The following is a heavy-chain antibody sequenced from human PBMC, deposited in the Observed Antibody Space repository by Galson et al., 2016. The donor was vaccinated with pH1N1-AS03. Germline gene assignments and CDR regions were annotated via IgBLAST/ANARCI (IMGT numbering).Heavy chain of an antibody. CDR2: IYWNDDI. D-gene: IGHD4-17*01. CDR1: GFSLSTSGVG. V-gene: IGHV2-5*01. J-gene: IGHJ5*02. CDR3: ARAYYGDFADWFDP. Sequence: VKPTQTLTLTCTFSGFSLSTSGVGVGWIRRAPGKALEWLAIIYWNDDIRYSPSLRNRLTTTKDTSKSQVVLTMTNMDPVDTATYFCARAYYGDFADWFDPWGQGTLVTVSS.